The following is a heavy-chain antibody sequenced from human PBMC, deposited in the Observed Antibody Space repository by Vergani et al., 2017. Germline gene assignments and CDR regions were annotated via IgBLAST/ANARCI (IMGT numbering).Heavy chain of an antibody. J-gene: IGHJ4*02. Sequence: QVQLVESGGGVVQPGRSLRLSCAASGFTFSSYGMHWVRQAPGKGLEWVAVIWYDGSNKYYADSVKGRFTISRDNSKNTLYLQMNSLRAEDTAVYYCAKDSLESGPTDYWGQGTLVTVSS. CDR1: GFTFSSYG. CDR2: IWYDGSNK. CDR3: AKDSLESGPTDY. D-gene: IGHD3-10*01. V-gene: IGHV3-33*06.